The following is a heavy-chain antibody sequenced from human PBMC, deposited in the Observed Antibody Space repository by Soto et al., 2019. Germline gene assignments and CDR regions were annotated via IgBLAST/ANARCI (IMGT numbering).Heavy chain of an antibody. V-gene: IGHV4-59*01. Sequence: SETLSLTCTVSGGSISSYYWSWIRQPPGKGLEWIGYIYSSGSTNYSPSPKSRVTMSVDTSKNQFSLRLSSVTAADTAVYYCARGSGGSQHWGQGSLVTVSS. D-gene: IGHD1-26*01. J-gene: IGHJ4*02. CDR2: IYSSGST. CDR3: ARGSGGSQH. CDR1: GGSISSYY.